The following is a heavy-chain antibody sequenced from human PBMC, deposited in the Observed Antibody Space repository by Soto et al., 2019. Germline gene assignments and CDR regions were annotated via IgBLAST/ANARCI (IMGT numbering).Heavy chain of an antibody. Sequence: SETLSLTCTVSGGSISSSSYYWGWIRQPPGKGLEWIGSIYYSGSTYYNPSLKSRVTISVDTSKNQFSLKLSSVTAADTAVYYCARDHYYDSSGPSRGKAFDIWGQGTMVTVSS. V-gene: IGHV4-39*02. CDR3: ARDHYYDSSGPSRGKAFDI. CDR1: GGSISSSSYY. D-gene: IGHD3-22*01. J-gene: IGHJ3*02. CDR2: IYYSGST.